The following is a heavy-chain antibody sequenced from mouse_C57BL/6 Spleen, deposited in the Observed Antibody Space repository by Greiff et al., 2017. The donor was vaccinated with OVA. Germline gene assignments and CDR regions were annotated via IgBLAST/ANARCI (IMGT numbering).Heavy chain of an antibody. J-gene: IGHJ2*01. Sequence: QVQLQQPGAELVRPGTSVKLSCKASGYTFTSYWMHWVKQRPGQGLEWIGVIDPSDSYTNYNQKFKGKATLTVDTSSSTAYMQLSSLTSEDSAVYYCASSQLGFDDWGQGTTLTVSS. CDR1: GYTFTSYW. D-gene: IGHD4-1*02. V-gene: IGHV1-59*01. CDR3: ASSQLGFDD. CDR2: IDPSDSYT.